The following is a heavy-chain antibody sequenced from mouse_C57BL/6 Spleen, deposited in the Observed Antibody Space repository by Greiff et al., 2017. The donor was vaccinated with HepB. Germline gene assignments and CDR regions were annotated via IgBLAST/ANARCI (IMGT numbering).Heavy chain of an antibody. V-gene: IGHV5-17*01. Sequence: EVQLVESGGGLVKPGGSLKLSCAASGFTFSDYGMHWVRQAPEKGLEWVAYISSGSSTIYYADTVKGRFTISRDNAKNTLFLQMTSLRSEDTAMYYCARRDYGSPWYFDVWSTGTTVTVSS. CDR1: GFTFSDYG. D-gene: IGHD1-1*01. CDR2: ISSGSSTI. CDR3: ARRDYGSPWYFDV. J-gene: IGHJ1*03.